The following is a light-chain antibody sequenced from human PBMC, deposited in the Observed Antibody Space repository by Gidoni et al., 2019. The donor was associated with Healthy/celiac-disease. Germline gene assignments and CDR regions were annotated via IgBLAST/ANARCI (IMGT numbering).Light chain of an antibody. CDR3: QQYYSTPLT. CDR1: QSVLYSSNNKNY. Sequence: DIVMTQSPDSLAGSLGERATINCKSSQSVLYSSNNKNYLAWYQQKPGQPTKLLIHWASTRESGVPDRFSGSGSETDFTLTISSLQAEDVAVYYCQQYYSTPLTFGGGTKVEIK. J-gene: IGKJ4*01. V-gene: IGKV4-1*01. CDR2: WAS.